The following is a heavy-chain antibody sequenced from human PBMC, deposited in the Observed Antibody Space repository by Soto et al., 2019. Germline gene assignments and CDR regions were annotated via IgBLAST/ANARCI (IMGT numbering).Heavy chain of an antibody. Sequence: GASVKVSCKASGYTFTSYGISWVRQAPGQGLEWMGWISAYNGNTNYAQKLQGRVTMTTDTSTSTAYMELRSLRSDDTAVYYCARADYAYYYYYGMDVWGQGTTVTVS. CDR3: ARADYAYYYYYGMDV. D-gene: IGHD3-16*01. J-gene: IGHJ6*02. V-gene: IGHV1-18*01. CDR1: GYTFTSYG. CDR2: ISAYNGNT.